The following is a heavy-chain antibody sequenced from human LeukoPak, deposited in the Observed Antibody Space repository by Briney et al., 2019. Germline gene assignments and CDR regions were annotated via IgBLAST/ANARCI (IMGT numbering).Heavy chain of an antibody. Sequence: ASVKVSCKASGYTFTGYYMHWVRQAPGQGLEWMGWINPNSGGTNYAQKFQGRVTMTRDTSISTAYMELSRLRSNDTAVYYCARVGEYIAVAGTGDWFDPWGQGTLVTVSS. CDR1: GYTFTGYY. CDR3: ARVGEYIAVAGTGDWFDP. J-gene: IGHJ5*02. CDR2: INPNSGGT. D-gene: IGHD6-19*01. V-gene: IGHV1-2*02.